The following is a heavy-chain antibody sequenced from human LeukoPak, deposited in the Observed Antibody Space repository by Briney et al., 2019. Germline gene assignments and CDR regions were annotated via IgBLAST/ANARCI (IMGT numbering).Heavy chain of an antibody. J-gene: IGHJ4*02. D-gene: IGHD6-19*01. CDR2: TYFGGNT. V-gene: IGHV4-39*02. Sequence: SETLSLTCTVSGGSISSSSYYWGWIRQPPGKGLEWIGNTYFGGNTYFNPSLKSRVTISVDTSKNQFSLELNSVTAADTAVYYCAREAVAGKTLDYWGQGTLVTVSS. CDR3: AREAVAGKTLDY. CDR1: GGSISSSSYY.